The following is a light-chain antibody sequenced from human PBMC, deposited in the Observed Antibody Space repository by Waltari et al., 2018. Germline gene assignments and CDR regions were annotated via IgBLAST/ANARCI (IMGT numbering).Light chain of an antibody. CDR1: QSVSSN. J-gene: IGKJ1*01. Sequence: EIVMTPSPATLSVSPGERATLSCRASQSVSSNLASYQQKPGQAPRLLIYGASTRATGVPARFSGSGSGTEFTLTISSLQSGDFAVYYCQQYNNWTPWTFGQGTKVEIK. V-gene: IGKV3-15*01. CDR3: QQYNNWTPWT. CDR2: GAS.